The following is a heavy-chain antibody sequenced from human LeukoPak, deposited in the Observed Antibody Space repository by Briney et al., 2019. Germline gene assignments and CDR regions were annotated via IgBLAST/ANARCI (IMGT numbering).Heavy chain of an antibody. CDR3: AKDRSSVLRGVIIYGMDV. Sequence: GGSLRLACADSGFTFDDYAMHWVGQAPGKGLEWVSGISWNSGSIGYADSVKGRFTISRDNAKTSLYLQMNSLRAEDTALYYCAKDRSSVLRGVIIYGMDVWGQGTTVTVSS. J-gene: IGHJ6*02. D-gene: IGHD3-10*01. CDR1: GFTFDDYA. CDR2: ISWNSGSI. V-gene: IGHV3-9*01.